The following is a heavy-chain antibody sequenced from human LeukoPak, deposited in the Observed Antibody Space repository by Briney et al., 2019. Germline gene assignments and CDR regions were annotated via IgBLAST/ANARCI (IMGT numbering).Heavy chain of an antibody. CDR1: RFSFSNYW. J-gene: IGHJ4*02. V-gene: IGHV3-74*01. CDR3: ARDIVSGSGSLDY. D-gene: IGHD3-10*01. CDR2: VKGDGSNP. Sequence: PGGSLRLSCAAYRFSFSNYWMHWVRQAPGKGMVWVSRVKGDGSNPSYADSVKGRFTISRDNAENMLYLQMNTLGAEDTAVYYCARDIVSGSGSLDYWGQGTLVTVSS.